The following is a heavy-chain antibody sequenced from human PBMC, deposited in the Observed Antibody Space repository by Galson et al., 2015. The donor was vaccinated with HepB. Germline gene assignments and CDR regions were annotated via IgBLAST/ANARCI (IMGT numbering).Heavy chain of an antibody. CDR3: VKDLQYCSSTSCYYAFDM. CDR2: ISYDGNNR. Sequence: SLRLSCAASGFIFTTYGMHWVRQAPGKGLEWVALISYDGNNRYYADSAKGRFTISRDSFKNTLYLQMNNLRAEDAAVYYCVKDLQYCSSTSCYYAFDMWGQGTMVIVSA. CDR1: GFIFTTYG. D-gene: IGHD2-2*01. V-gene: IGHV3-30*18. J-gene: IGHJ3*02.